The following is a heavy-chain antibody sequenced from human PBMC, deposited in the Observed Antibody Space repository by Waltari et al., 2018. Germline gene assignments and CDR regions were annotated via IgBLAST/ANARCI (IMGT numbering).Heavy chain of an antibody. CDR1: GFTFSSYA. J-gene: IGHJ6*02. CDR2: ISGSGGST. V-gene: IGHV3-23*01. D-gene: IGHD6-13*01. CDR3: AKDPRGSSWYYYYGMDV. Sequence: EVQLLESGGGLVQPGGSLRLSCAASGFTFSSYAMSWVRQAPGKGLEWVSAISGSGGSTYYADSVKGRFTISRDNSKNTLYLQMNSLRAEDTAVYYCAKDPRGSSWYYYYGMDVWGQGTTVTVSS.